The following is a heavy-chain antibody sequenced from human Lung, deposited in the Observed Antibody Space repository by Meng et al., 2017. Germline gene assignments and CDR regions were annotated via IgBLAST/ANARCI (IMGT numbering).Heavy chain of an antibody. Sequence: HLKQSVPGLIMPSPTPPLTGSLACGSISSSNYYWSSIRQPPEKGLEWSGHIYNSGSTYYNPSLNSRITISVDTSKNQFSLKLSSVTAADTAVYYCARGQKGYFDLWGRDTLVTVSS. V-gene: IGHV4-30-4*01. CDR1: CGSISSSNYY. J-gene: IGHJ2*01. CDR3: ARGQKGYFDL. CDR2: IYNSGST.